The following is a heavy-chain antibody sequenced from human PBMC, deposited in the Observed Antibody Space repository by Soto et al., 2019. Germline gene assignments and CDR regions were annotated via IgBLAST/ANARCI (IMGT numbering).Heavy chain of an antibody. Sequence: SVKVSCKASGFTFTSSAVQWVRQARGQRLEWIGWIVVGSGNTNYAQKFQERVTITRDMSTSTAYMELSSLRSEDTAVYYCAADHDSSALGNWFDPWGQGXLVTVSS. CDR1: GFTFTSSA. V-gene: IGHV1-58*01. CDR3: AADHDSSALGNWFDP. J-gene: IGHJ5*02. CDR2: IVVGSGNT. D-gene: IGHD3-22*01.